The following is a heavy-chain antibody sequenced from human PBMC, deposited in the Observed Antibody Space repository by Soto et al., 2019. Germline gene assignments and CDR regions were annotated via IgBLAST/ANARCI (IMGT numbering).Heavy chain of an antibody. V-gene: IGHV1-69*01. CDR1: GGSFNRHT. Sequence: QVELVQSGAEVRKPGSSVRVSCKASGGSFNRHTISWVRQAPGQGLEWMGGIIPIFGTANHAQKFQGRVTIIADESTSTVYMELRSLRSDDTAIYYCARGWGYDSTDYYYAYWGQGTLVIVSS. CDR2: IIPIFGTA. J-gene: IGHJ4*02. CDR3: ARGWGYDSTDYYYAY. D-gene: IGHD3-22*01.